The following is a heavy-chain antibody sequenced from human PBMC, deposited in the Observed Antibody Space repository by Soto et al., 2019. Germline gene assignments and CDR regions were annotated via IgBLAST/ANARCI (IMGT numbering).Heavy chain of an antibody. CDR3: ALGSGYYLLFDY. V-gene: IGHV4-34*01. J-gene: IGHJ4*02. CDR1: GGSFSGYY. CDR2: INHSGST. D-gene: IGHD3-22*01. Sequence: PSETLSLTCTVSGGSFSGYYWSWIRQPPGKGLEWIGEINHSGSTNYNPSLKSRVTISVDTSKNQFSLKLSSVTAADTAVYYCALGSGYYLLFDYWGQGTLVTVSS.